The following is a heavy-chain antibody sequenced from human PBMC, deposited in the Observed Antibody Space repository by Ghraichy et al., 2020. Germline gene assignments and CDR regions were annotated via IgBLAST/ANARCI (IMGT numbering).Heavy chain of an antibody. CDR1: GVSISTYY. J-gene: IGHJ5*02. CDR2: LYDSGST. V-gene: IGHV4-59*01. CDR3: ARDWGSSSSGGLGP. D-gene: IGHD2-2*01. Sequence: GSLSLTCTVSGVSISTYYWSWIRQPPGKGLEWIGYLYDSGSTKYNPSLRSRVTISVDTSKNRLSLTLKSVTAADTAVYYCARDWGSSSSGGLGPWGQGTLVTVSS.